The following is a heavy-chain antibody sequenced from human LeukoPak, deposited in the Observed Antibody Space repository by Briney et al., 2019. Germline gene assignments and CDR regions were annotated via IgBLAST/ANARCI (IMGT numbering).Heavy chain of an antibody. CDR1: GFTFSSCA. D-gene: IGHD6-6*01. J-gene: IGHJ4*02. CDR3: AKGTYSSSPRDY. V-gene: IGHV3-23*01. Sequence: GGSLRLSCAASGFTFSSCAMSWVRQAPGKGLEWVSAISGSGGSTYYEGPVKGRFTISRDNSKNTLFLQMNSLRAEDTAVYYCAKGTYSSSPRDYWGQGTLVTVSS. CDR2: ISGSGGST.